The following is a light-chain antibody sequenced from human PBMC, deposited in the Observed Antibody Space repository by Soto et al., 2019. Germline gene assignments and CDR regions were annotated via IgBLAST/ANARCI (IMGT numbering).Light chain of an antibody. Sequence: QSALTQPASVSGSPGQSITISCTGTSSDVGGYEYVSWYQQHPGKAPKVMIHEVSNRPSGVSNRFSASKSGNTAPLTISELQAEDEADYYCCSYTSSSTYVFGTGTKVTVL. CDR3: CSYTSSSTYV. CDR1: SSDVGGYEY. CDR2: EVS. V-gene: IGLV2-14*01. J-gene: IGLJ1*01.